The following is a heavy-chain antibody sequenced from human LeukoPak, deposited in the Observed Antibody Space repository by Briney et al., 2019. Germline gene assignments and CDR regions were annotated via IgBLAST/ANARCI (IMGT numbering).Heavy chain of an antibody. CDR3: AISEEGWQPFDY. V-gene: IGHV4-59*08. D-gene: IGHD2-15*01. J-gene: IGHJ4*02. Sequence: SETLSLTCTVSGGSINKYYWSWIRQSPGKGLEWLGYVHDSAGTIYNPSLKSRVTISVGTSKTQFSLKLSSVTAADTAVYYCAISEEGWQPFDYWGQGTLVTVSS. CDR2: VHDSAGT. CDR1: GGSINKYY.